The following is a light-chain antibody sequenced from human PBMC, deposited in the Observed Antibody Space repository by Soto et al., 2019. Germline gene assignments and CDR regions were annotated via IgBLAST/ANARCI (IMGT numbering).Light chain of an antibody. Sequence: QSVLTQPRSVSGSPGQSVTISCTGTSGDVGGYNYVSWYQHHRGEAPKLMIYDVKQRPSGVPDRFSGSKSGNTASLTISGLQADDDSDYYCCSYAGSNTWVFGGGTKVTVL. CDR3: CSYAGSNTWV. CDR1: SGDVGGYNY. CDR2: DVK. V-gene: IGLV2-11*01. J-gene: IGLJ3*02.